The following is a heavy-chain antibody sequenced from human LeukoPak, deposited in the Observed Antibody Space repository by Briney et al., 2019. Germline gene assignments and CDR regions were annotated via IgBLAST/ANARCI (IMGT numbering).Heavy chain of an antibody. D-gene: IGHD2-2*01. V-gene: IGHV3-53*01. CDR2: IYSGGST. J-gene: IGHJ6*03. CDR1: GFTVSSNY. Sequence: GGSLRLSCAASGFTVSSNYMSWVRQAPGKGLEWVSVIYSGGSTYYADSVKGRFTISRDNSKNTLYLQMNSLRAEDTAVYYCAREKEGYCSRTSCYLDYYYYYMDVWGKGTTVTISS. CDR3: AREKEGYCSRTSCYLDYYYYYMDV.